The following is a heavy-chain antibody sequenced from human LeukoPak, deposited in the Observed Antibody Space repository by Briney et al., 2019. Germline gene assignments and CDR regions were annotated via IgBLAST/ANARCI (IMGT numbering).Heavy chain of an antibody. J-gene: IGHJ5*02. D-gene: IGHD3-22*01. CDR1: GYTFTSYF. Sequence: ASVKVSCKASGYTFTSYFMHWARQAPGQGLEWMGIINPSGGSTSYAQKFQGRVTMTRDTSTSTVYMELSSLRSEDTAVYYCARDVYYYDSSGYFGRIDPWGQGTLVTVSS. CDR3: ARDVYYYDSSGYFGRIDP. V-gene: IGHV1-46*01. CDR2: INPSGGST.